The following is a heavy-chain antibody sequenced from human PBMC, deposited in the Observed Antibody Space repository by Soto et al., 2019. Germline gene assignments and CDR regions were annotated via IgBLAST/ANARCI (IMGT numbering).Heavy chain of an antibody. CDR3: ARVPGGNLDY. D-gene: IGHD2-15*01. CDR1: GFTSVGIN. Sequence: GGSLRLSCAASGFTSVGINRNWFRQAPGKGLEWVSYISSSGSTIYYADSVKGRFTISRDNAKNSLYLQMNSLRAEDTAVYYCARVPGGNLDYWGQGTLVTVSS. CDR2: ISSSGSTI. J-gene: IGHJ4*02. V-gene: IGHV3-48*04.